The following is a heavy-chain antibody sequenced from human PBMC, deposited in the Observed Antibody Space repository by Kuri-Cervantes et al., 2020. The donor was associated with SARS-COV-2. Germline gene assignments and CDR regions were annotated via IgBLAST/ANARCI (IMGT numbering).Heavy chain of an antibody. J-gene: IGHJ4*02. Sequence: ASVKVSCKASGYTFTSYGISWVRQAPGQGLEWMGRINPNSGGTNYAQKFQGRVTMTRDTSISTAYMELSRLRSDDTVVYYCARDQLAAAGAPAPDYWGQGTLVTVSS. CDR2: INPNSGGT. CDR1: GYTFTSYG. V-gene: IGHV1-2*05. CDR3: ARDQLAAAGAPAPDY. D-gene: IGHD6-13*01.